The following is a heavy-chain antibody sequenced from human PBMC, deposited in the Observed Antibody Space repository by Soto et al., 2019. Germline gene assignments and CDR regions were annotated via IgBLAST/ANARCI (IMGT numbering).Heavy chain of an antibody. V-gene: IGHV4-34*01. J-gene: IGHJ5*02. Sequence: SETLSLTCAVYGGSFSGYYWSWIRQPPGKGLEWIGEINHSGSTNYNPSLKSRVTISVDTSKNQFSLKLSSVTAADTAVYYCARNNKAGYSSSWNWFDPWGQGTLVTVSS. CDR2: INHSGST. CDR3: ARNNKAGYSSSWNWFDP. CDR1: GGSFSGYY. D-gene: IGHD6-13*01.